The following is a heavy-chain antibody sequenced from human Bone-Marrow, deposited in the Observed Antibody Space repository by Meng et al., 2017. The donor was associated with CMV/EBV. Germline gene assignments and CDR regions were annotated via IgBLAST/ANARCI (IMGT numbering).Heavy chain of an antibody. CDR1: GFTFSSYS. J-gene: IGHJ4*02. CDR3: ARGPTRTELIDY. D-gene: IGHD1-26*01. CDR2: ISSSSSYI. Sequence: GGSLRLSCAASGFTFSSYSMNWVRQAPGKGLEWVSSISSSSSYIYYADSVKGRFTISRDNAKNSLYLQMNSLRAEDTAVYYCARGPTRTELIDYCGQGTLVTVSS. V-gene: IGHV3-21*01.